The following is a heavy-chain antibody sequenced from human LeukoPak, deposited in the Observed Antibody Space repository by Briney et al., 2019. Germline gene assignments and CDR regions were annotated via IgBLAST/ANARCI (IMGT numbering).Heavy chain of an antibody. CDR3: ARDRASDY. CDR1: GFTFSMYS. J-gene: IGHJ4*02. V-gene: IGHV3-48*02. CDR2: ISSSSSTV. Sequence: GGSLRLSCAASGFTFSMYSMNWVRQAPGKGLEWVSYISSSSSTVYYADSVKGRFTISRDNSKNALYLQMNSLRDEDTAIYYCARDRASDYWGQGTLVTVSS.